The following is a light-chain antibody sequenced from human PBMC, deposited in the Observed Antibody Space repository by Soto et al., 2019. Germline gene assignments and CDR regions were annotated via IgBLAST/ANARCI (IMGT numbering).Light chain of an antibody. CDR2: DND. CDR1: SSNIGTNY. J-gene: IGLJ1*01. CDR3: GTWDSSLSAGYV. Sequence: QSVLTQPPSASETPGQRVTISCSGSSSNIGTNYVSWYQQLPGTAPKLLIYDNDQRPSGIPDRFSGSKSGTSATLGITGLQTGDEADYYCGTWDSSLSAGYVFGIGTKVTVL. V-gene: IGLV1-51*01.